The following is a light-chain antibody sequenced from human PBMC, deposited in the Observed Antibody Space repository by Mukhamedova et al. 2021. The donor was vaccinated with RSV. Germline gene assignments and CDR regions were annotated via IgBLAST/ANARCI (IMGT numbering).Light chain of an antibody. CDR3: QQYDNSLT. Sequence: APRLIIYGASRATGLPYRFSGSGSGTDFTLTISRLEPEDFAVYYCQQYDNSLTFGGGTKVEV. CDR2: GAS. J-gene: IGKJ4*01. V-gene: IGKV3-20*01.